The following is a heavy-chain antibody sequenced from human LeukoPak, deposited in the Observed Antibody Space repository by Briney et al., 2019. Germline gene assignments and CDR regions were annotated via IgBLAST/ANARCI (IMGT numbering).Heavy chain of an antibody. Sequence: HPGGSLRLSCAASGFTFSSYGMHWVRQAPGKGLEWVAVISYDGSNKYYADSVKGRFTISRDNSKNTLYLQMNSLRAEDTAVYYCARIHYGSGSYYRVFDYWGQGTLVTVSS. J-gene: IGHJ4*02. CDR3: ARIHYGSGSYYRVFDY. V-gene: IGHV3-30*03. CDR2: ISYDGSNK. D-gene: IGHD3-10*01. CDR1: GFTFSSYG.